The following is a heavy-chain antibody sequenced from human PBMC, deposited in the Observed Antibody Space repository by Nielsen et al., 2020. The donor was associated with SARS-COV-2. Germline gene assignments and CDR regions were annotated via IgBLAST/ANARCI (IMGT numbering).Heavy chain of an antibody. CDR3: ARGRRGSSTHFDY. Sequence: SETLSLTCAVYGGSFSGYYWSWIRQPPGKGLEWIGEINHSGSTSYNPSLKSRVTISVDTSKNQFSLRLSSVTAADTALHYCARGRRGSSTHFDYWGQGTLVTVSS. D-gene: IGHD6-6*01. V-gene: IGHV4-34*01. J-gene: IGHJ4*02. CDR2: INHSGST. CDR1: GGSFSGYY.